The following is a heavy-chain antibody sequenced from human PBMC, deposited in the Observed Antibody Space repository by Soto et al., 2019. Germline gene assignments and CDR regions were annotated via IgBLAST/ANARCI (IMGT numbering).Heavy chain of an antibody. J-gene: IGHJ6*02. CDR1: GGTFSSYA. CDR3: ARNYYDSSGYYGYYYYYGMEV. V-gene: IGHV1-69*06. Sequence: QVQLVQSGAEVKKPGSSVKVSCKASGGTFSSYAISWVRQAPGQGLEWMGGIIPIFGTANYAQKFQGRVTITADKSTSTAYMELSSLRSEDTAVYYCARNYYDSSGYYGYYYYYGMEVWGQGTTVTVSS. CDR2: IIPIFGTA. D-gene: IGHD3-22*01.